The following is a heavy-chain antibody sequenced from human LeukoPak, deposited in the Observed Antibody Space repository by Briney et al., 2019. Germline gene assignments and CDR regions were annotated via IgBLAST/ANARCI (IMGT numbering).Heavy chain of an antibody. CDR1: GDSVSSNSAA. D-gene: IGHD2-21*02. V-gene: IGHV6-1*01. CDR2: TYYRSKWYN. Sequence: SQTLSLTCGISGDSVSSNSAAWNWIRQSPSRGLEWLGRTYYRSKWYNDYAVSVKSRITINPDTSKNQFSLQLNSVTPEDTAVYYCARVDLGRDCGGGCYDYWGQGTLVTVSS. CDR3: ARVDLGRDCGGGCYDY. J-gene: IGHJ4*02.